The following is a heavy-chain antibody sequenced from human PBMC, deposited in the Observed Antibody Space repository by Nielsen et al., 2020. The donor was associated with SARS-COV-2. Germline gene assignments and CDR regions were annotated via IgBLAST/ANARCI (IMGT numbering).Heavy chain of an antibody. J-gene: IGHJ3*02. CDR2: IYYTGST. CDR3: ATAVGATSSHDAFDI. V-gene: IGHV4-59*08. Sequence: SETLSLTCTVSGGTIRSYYWTWIRKLPGKGLEWIGYIYYTGSTNYNPSLKSRVTMSVDTSKNQFSLKLRSVTAADTAVYFCATAVGATSSHDAFDIWGQGTMVTVSS. CDR1: GGTIRSYY. D-gene: IGHD1-26*01.